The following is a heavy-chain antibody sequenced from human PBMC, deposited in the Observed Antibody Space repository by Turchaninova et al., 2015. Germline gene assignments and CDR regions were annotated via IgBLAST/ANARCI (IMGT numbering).Heavy chain of an antibody. Sequence: EVQLVETGGGLIQPGGSLRLSCAASGFTVSSNYMSWVRQAPGKGLEGVSVIYSGGSTYYADSVKGRFTISRETSKNTRYLQMNSLRAEDTAGYYCAGAVAGSLRYFDYWGQGTLVTVSS. J-gene: IGHJ4*02. CDR3: AGAVAGSLRYFDY. CDR2: IYSGGST. CDR1: GFTVSSNY. V-gene: IGHV3-53*02. D-gene: IGHD6-19*01.